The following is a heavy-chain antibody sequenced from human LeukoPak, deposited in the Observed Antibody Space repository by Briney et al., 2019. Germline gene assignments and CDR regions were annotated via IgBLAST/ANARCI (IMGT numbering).Heavy chain of an antibody. V-gene: IGHV4-59*01. CDR1: GGSISSYY. CDR3: ASLEMATPY. J-gene: IGHJ4*02. CDR2: IYYSGST. Sequence: SETLSLTCTVSGGSISSYYWSWIRQPPGKGLEWVGYIYYSGSTNYNPSLKSRVTISIDTSKNQFSLKLSSVTAADTAVYYCASLEMATPYWGQGTLVTVSS. D-gene: IGHD5-24*01.